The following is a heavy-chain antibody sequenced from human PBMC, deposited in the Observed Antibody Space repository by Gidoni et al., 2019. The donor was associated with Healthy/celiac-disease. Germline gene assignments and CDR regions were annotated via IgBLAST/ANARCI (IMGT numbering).Heavy chain of an antibody. CDR2: ISYDGSNK. CDR3: AREARITGTTSFDY. J-gene: IGHJ4*02. D-gene: IGHD1-7*01. CDR1: GFTVSSYA. V-gene: IGHV3-30*04. Sequence: QVQLVESGGGVVQPGRSLRLSCAASGFTVSSYAMHWVRQAPGKGLERVAVISYDGSNKYYADSMKGRFTISRDNSKNTLYLQMNSLRAEDTAVYYCAREARITGTTSFDYWGQGTLVTVSS.